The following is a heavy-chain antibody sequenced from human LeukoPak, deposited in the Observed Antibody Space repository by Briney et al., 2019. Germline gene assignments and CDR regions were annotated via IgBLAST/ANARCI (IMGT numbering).Heavy chain of an antibody. D-gene: IGHD6-13*01. J-gene: IGHJ4*02. CDR3: ARYISTYFFDH. CDR2: MYYGGNS. V-gene: IGHV4-31*03. Sequence: SETLSLTCTDSGGSISSVGYYWSWLRQFPGRGLEWFGYMYYGGNSYYNPSLKSRVNISVGTSNIHFSLKLNSVTPADTAVYYCARYISTYFFDHWGQGILVTVSS. CDR1: GGSISSVGYY.